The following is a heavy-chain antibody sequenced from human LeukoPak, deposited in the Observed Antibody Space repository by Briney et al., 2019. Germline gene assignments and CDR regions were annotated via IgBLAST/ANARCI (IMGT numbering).Heavy chain of an antibody. CDR1: GGSIRSSSYY. D-gene: IGHD6-13*01. Sequence: SETLSLTCTVFGGSIRSSSYYWGWIRQPPGKGLEWIGSMYYSGITYYNPSLKSRVTISVDTSKNQFSLKLSSVTAADTAVYYCARRIAVAATNYYLDYWGQGTLVTVSS. V-gene: IGHV4-39*01. J-gene: IGHJ4*02. CDR2: MYYSGIT. CDR3: ARRIAVAATNYYLDY.